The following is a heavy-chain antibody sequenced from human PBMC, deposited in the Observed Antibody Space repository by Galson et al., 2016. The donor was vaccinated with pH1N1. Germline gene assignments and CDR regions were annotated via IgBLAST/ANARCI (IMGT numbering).Heavy chain of an antibody. Sequence: SLRLSCAASGFTFADYAVHWVRQAPDKGLEWVGVISNDGSRMYYSDSVKGRFSVSRDNSKNTLYLQMNSLRGDDTAMYYCARAAFYDVDLLDWYFDHWGQGTLVTVSS. D-gene: IGHD3/OR15-3a*01. CDR3: ARAAFYDVDLLDWYFDH. CDR2: ISNDGSRM. J-gene: IGHJ4*02. V-gene: IGHV3-30*04. CDR1: GFTFADYA.